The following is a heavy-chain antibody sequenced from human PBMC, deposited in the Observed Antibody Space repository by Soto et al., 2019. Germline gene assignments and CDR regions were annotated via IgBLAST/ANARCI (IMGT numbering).Heavy chain of an antibody. J-gene: IGHJ4*02. Sequence: EVQLLESGGGLVQPGGSLRLSCAASGFTFSSYAMSWVRQAPGKGLEWVSAISGSGGSTYYADSVKGRFTISRDNSKNTLYLQMNSLRAGDTAVYYCAKVRELRYFDWLLYDYWGQGTLVTVSS. D-gene: IGHD3-9*01. CDR3: AKVRELRYFDWLLYDY. CDR1: GFTFSSYA. V-gene: IGHV3-23*01. CDR2: ISGSGGST.